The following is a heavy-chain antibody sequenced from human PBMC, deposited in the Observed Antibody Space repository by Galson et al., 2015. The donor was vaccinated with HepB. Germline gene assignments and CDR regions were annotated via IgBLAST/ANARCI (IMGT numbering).Heavy chain of an antibody. D-gene: IGHD3-10*01. CDR3: ARDGLTGLEVRGVIGHYYYGMDV. V-gene: IGHV3-49*04. CDR2: IRSKAYGGTT. J-gene: IGHJ6*02. Sequence: SLRLSCAASGFTFGDYAMSWVRQAPGKGLEWVGFIRSKAYGGTTEYAASVKGRFTTSRDDSKNSLYLQMNSLKTEDTAVYYCARDGLTGLEVRGVIGHYYYGMDVWGQGTTVTVSS. CDR1: GFTFGDYA.